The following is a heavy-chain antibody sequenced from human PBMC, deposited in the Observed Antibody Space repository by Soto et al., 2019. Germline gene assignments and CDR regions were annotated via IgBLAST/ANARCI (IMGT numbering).Heavy chain of an antibody. D-gene: IGHD2-15*01. Sequence: QVQLVQSGAEVKKPGSSVKVSCKASGATFNNYVISWVRQAPGQGLEWMGGISPLFSTSNYAQRFQGRVTITADKSTTTVHMELSSLRSEDTAVYYCARDRYCSGDSCSPLDYWGQGTLVTVSS. CDR3: ARDRYCSGDSCSPLDY. V-gene: IGHV1-69*06. J-gene: IGHJ4*02. CDR1: GATFNNYV. CDR2: ISPLFSTS.